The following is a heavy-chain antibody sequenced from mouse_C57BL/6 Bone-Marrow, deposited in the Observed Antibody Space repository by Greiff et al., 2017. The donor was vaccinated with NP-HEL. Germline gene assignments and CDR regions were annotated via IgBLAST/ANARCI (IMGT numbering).Heavy chain of an antibody. Sequence: LVESGAELARPGASVKLSCKASGYTFTSYGISWVKQRTGQDLEWIGEIYPRSGNTYYNEKFKGKATLTADKSSSTAYMELRSLTSEDSAVYFCARYDGLAYWGQGTLVTVSA. J-gene: IGHJ3*01. CDR3: ARYDGLAY. D-gene: IGHD2-3*01. CDR1: GYTFTSYG. CDR2: IYPRSGNT. V-gene: IGHV1-81*01.